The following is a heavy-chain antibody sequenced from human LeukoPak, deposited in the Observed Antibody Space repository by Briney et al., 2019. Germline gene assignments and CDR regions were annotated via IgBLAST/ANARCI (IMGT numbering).Heavy chain of an antibody. D-gene: IGHD3-10*01. CDR1: GFTFNNYA. J-gene: IGHJ5*02. CDR3: TRAVRGVTGWFDP. V-gene: IGHV3-49*04. Sequence: GGSLRLSCAASGFTFNNYAMSWVRQAPGKGLEWVGFIRSKAYGGTTEYAASVKGRFTISRDDSKSIAYLQMNSLKTEDTAVYYCTRAVRGVTGWFDPWGQGTLVTVSS. CDR2: IRSKAYGGTT.